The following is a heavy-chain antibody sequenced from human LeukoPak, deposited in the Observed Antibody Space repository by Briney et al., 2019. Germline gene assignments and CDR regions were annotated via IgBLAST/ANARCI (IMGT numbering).Heavy chain of an antibody. V-gene: IGHV1-2*02. J-gene: IGHJ3*02. CDR2: INPNSGGT. CDR1: GYTFTGYY. CDR3: ARAYPTSDAFDI. Sequence: ASVKLSCKASGYTFTGYYMHWVRQAPGQGLEWMGWINPNSGGTNYAQKFQGRVTMTRDTSISTAYMELSRLRSDDTAVYYCARAYPTSDAFDIWGQGTMVTVSS.